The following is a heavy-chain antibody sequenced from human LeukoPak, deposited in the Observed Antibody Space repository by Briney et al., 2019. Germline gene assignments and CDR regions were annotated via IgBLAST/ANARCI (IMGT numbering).Heavy chain of an antibody. CDR3: ARQYYDFWSGYYIRDAFDI. V-gene: IGHV4-34*01. CDR1: GGSFSGYY. D-gene: IGHD3-3*01. J-gene: IGHJ3*02. Sequence: SETLSLTCAVYGGSFSGYYWSWIRQPPGKGLEWIGEINHSGSTNYNPSLKSRVTISVDTSKNQFSLKLSSVTAADTAVYYCARQYYDFWSGYYIRDAFDIWGQGTMVTVSS. CDR2: INHSGST.